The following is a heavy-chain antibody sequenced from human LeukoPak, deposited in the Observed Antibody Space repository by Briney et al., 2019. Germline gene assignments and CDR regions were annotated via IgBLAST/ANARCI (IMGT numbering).Heavy chain of an antibody. CDR1: GYTFTSYG. CDR3: ASHPDYYDSSGVDY. V-gene: IGHV1-18*01. J-gene: IGHJ4*02. CDR2: ISAYNGNT. Sequence: ASVKVSCKASGYTFTSYGVSWVRQAPGQGLEWMGWISAYNGNTNYAQKLQGRVTTTTDTSTSTAYMELRSLRSDDTAVYYCASHPDYYDSSGVDYWGQGTLVTVSS. D-gene: IGHD3-22*01.